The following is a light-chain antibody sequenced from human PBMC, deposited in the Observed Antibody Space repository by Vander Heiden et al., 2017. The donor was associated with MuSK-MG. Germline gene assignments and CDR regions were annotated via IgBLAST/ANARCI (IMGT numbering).Light chain of an antibody. CDR2: DAS. CDR1: QDISNY. V-gene: IGKV1-33*01. Sequence: DIQMTQSPSSLAASVGDRVTITCQASQDISNYLNWYQQKPGKAPKFLIYDASNLETGVPSRFSGSGSWTDFTFTISSLQPEDIATYYCQQYDNLPLTFGGGTKVEIK. J-gene: IGKJ4*01. CDR3: QQYDNLPLT.